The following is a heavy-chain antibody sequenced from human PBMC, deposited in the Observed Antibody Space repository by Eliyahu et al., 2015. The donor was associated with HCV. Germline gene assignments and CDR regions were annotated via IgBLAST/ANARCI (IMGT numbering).Heavy chain of an antibody. Sequence: EVQLVESGGGLVQPGESLRLSCSASGFTFTNFWMTWVRQAPGKGLEWLANINQDGXQKYYVDSVRGRFTISRDNARNLVFLQINSLRAEDTAVYYCTKTYSATAGDSWGQGTLVTVSS. CDR2: INQDGXQK. V-gene: IGHV3-7*01. CDR3: TKTYSATAGDS. D-gene: IGHD6-13*01. J-gene: IGHJ5*01. CDR1: GFTFTNFW.